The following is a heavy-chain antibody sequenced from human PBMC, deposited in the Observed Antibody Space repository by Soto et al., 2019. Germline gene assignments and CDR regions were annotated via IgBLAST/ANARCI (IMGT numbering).Heavy chain of an antibody. CDR3: AGRVGATNYGMDV. CDR2: IYSGGST. V-gene: IGHV3-53*01. CDR1: EFTVSSNY. J-gene: IGHJ6*02. Sequence: RLSCAASEFTVSSNYMNWVRQAPGKGLEFVSTIYSGGSTYYADSVKGRFTISRDNSKNTLYLQMNNLRAEDTAVYYCAGRVGATNYGMDVWGQGTTVTVSS. D-gene: IGHD1-26*01.